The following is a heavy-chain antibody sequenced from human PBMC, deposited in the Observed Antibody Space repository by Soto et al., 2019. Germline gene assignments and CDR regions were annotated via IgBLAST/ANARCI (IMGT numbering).Heavy chain of an antibody. Sequence: EVQLVESGGGLVKPGGSLRLSCAASGFTFSSYSMNWVRQAPGKGLEWVSSISSSSSYIYYADSVKGRFTISRDNAKNSLYLQMNSLRAEDTAVYYCARDTVQLERDYYYYGMDVWGQGTTVTVSS. CDR2: ISSSSSYI. CDR1: GFTFSSYS. CDR3: ARDTVQLERDYYYYGMDV. V-gene: IGHV3-21*01. D-gene: IGHD1-1*01. J-gene: IGHJ6*02.